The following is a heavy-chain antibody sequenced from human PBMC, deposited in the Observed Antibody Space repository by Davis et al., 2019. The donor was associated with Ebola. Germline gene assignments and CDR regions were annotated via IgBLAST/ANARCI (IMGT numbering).Heavy chain of an antibody. J-gene: IGHJ6*02. CDR1: GASISSSSYY. Sequence: PSETLSLTCTVSGASISSSSYYWGWIRQPPGKGLEWIGTIHYGGTTYYNPSLKSRVTISVDTSKNQFSLKLNSVTAADTAVYYCARDYSNRNGMDVWGQGTTVTVSS. V-gene: IGHV4-39*07. CDR3: ARDYSNRNGMDV. CDR2: IHYGGTT. D-gene: IGHD2-15*01.